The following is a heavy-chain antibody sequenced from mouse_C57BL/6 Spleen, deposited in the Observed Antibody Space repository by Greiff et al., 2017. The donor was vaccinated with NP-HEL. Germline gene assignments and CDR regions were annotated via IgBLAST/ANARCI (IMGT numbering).Heavy chain of an antibody. CDR2: IFPGSGST. Sequence: QVQLKESGPELVKPGASVKISCKASGYTFTDYYINWVKQRPGQGLEWIGWIFPGSGSTYYNEKFKGKATLTVDKSSSTAYMLLSSLTSEDSAVYFCARKDYYGTYAMDYWGQGTSVTVSS. CDR1: GYTFTDYY. J-gene: IGHJ4*01. CDR3: ARKDYYGTYAMDY. D-gene: IGHD1-1*01. V-gene: IGHV1-75*01.